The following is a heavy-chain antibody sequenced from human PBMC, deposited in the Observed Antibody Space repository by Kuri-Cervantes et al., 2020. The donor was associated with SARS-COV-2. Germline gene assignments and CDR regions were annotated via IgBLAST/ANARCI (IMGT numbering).Heavy chain of an antibody. V-gene: IGHV4-38-2*02. CDR2: MYHSGTT. CDR1: GYFISNGYY. J-gene: IGHJ4*02. Sequence: SETLSLTCSVSGYFISNGYYWGWLRQSPGKGLEWVASMYHSGTTFYNPSLKSRVTISVDTSKKLFSLKLTSVTAADTAVYYCARESSMQRLFDYWGQGTPVTVSS. D-gene: IGHD6-25*01. CDR3: ARESSMQRLFDY.